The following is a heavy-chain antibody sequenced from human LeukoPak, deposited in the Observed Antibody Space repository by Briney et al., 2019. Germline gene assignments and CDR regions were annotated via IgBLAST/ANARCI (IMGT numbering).Heavy chain of an antibody. CDR2: ISSGSKYI. D-gene: IGHD5-18*01. V-gene: IGHV3-21*01. CDR3: ARALSYSYGSMDF. CDR1: VFTFSSYS. Sequence: GGSLRLSCAASVFTFSSYSMNWVRQAPGKGLEWLSSISSGSKYIYNADSVKGRFTISRDNAKNSLYLQMNSLRAEDTAVYYCARALSYSYGSMDFWGQGTLVIVSS. J-gene: IGHJ4*02.